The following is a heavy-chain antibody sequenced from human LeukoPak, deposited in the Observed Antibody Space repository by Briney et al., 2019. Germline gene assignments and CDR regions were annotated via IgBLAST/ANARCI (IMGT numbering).Heavy chain of an antibody. Sequence: SQTLSLTCAVSGGSISSGGYSWSWIRQPPGKGLEWIGYIYHSGRTYYNPSLKSRVTISIDRSKNQFSLKLSSVTAADTAVYYCARGARAGYNLEPFDYWGQGTLVTVSS. D-gene: IGHD5-24*01. J-gene: IGHJ4*02. CDR1: GGSISSGGYS. CDR3: ARGARAGYNLEPFDY. V-gene: IGHV4-30-2*01. CDR2: IYHSGRT.